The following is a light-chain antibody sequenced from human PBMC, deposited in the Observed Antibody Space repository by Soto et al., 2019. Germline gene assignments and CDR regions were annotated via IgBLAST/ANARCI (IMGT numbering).Light chain of an antibody. J-gene: IGLJ1*01. CDR2: DVS. CDR3: CSYTSSSTYV. CDR1: SSDVGAYNY. V-gene: IGLV2-14*01. Sequence: QSVLTQPASVSGSPGQSITISCTGTSSDVGAYNYVSWFQQYPGKAPKLMIYDVSNRPSGVSNRFSGSKSGNTASLTISGLQAKDEADYYCCSYTSSSTYVFGTGTKVTVL.